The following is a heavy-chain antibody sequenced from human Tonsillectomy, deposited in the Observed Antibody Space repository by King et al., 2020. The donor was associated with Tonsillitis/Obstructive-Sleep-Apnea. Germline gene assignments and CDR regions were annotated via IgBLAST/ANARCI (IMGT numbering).Heavy chain of an antibody. CDR3: ARTPHSSSWFLRGFLDY. CDR2: ISAYNGNT. V-gene: IGHV1-18*01. D-gene: IGHD6-13*01. Sequence: QLVQSGLEVTKPGASVKVSCKAFGYTFTNYGIRWVRQAPGQGLEWMGWISAYNGNTKYAQMFQGRVTMSTDTSTSTAYMELRNLRSDDTAIYYCARTPHSSSWFLRGFLDYWGQGTLATVSS. J-gene: IGHJ4*02. CDR1: GYTFTNYG.